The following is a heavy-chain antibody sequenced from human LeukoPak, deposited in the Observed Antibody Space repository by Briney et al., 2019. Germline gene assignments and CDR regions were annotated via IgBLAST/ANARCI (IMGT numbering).Heavy chain of an antibody. CDR2: FDPEDGET. D-gene: IGHD2-2*01. CDR3: AAVTMGAEYFQH. J-gene: IGHJ1*01. Sequence: ASVKVSCKVSGYTLTELSMHWVRQAPGKGLEWMGGFDPEDGETIYAQKFQGRVTMTEDTSTDTAYMELSSLRSADTAVYYCAAVTMGAEYFQHWGQGTLVTVSS. V-gene: IGHV1-24*01. CDR1: GYTLTELS.